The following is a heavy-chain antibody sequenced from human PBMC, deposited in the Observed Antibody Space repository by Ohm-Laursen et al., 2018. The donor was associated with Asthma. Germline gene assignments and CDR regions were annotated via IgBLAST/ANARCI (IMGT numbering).Heavy chain of an antibody. CDR3: ARDWGATTINDAFDV. V-gene: IGHV4-31*03. CDR2: IYYTGST. J-gene: IGHJ3*01. D-gene: IGHD1-26*01. CDR1: GDSFTSGGHY. Sequence: SQTLSLTCPVSGDSFTSGGHYWSWIRQLPGKGLEWIGYIYYTGSTYYNPSLKSRVTISVDTSKKQFSLRLTSVTAADTAVYYCARDWGATTINDAFDVWGQGTTVIVSS.